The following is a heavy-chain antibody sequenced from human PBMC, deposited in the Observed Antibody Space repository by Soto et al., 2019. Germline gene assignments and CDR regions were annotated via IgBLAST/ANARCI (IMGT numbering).Heavy chain of an antibody. V-gene: IGHV1-8*01. J-gene: IGHJ5*02. CDR1: GYNFIDYD. CDR3: SRNPYGSGLFDP. CDR2: MTPNSGNT. D-gene: IGHD6-19*01. Sequence: QVQLVQSGAEVKKPGASVKVSCKASGYNFIDYDINWMRQSTGQGLEWMGWMTPNSGNTGYAQKFQGRVTLTRDTSIGTAYMELSSLKNEDAAVYYCSRNPYGSGLFDPWGQGTLVTVSS.